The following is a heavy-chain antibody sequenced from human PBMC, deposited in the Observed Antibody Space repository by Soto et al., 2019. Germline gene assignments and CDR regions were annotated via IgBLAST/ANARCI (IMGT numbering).Heavy chain of an antibody. CDR1: GGSITTGDYF. V-gene: IGHV4-30-4*01. J-gene: IGHJ5*02. Sequence: PSETLSLTCTVSGGSITTGDYFWSWIRQPPGKGLEWVGNFHYSGNTYYNPSLKSRITISVDTSKNQFSLKLSSVTAADTAVYYCARESLLDTTLGMYNWFDPWGQGTLVTVSS. CDR3: ARESLLDTTLGMYNWFDP. D-gene: IGHD5-18*01. CDR2: FHYSGNT.